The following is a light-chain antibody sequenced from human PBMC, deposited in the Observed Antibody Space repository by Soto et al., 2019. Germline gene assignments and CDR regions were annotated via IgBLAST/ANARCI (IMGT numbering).Light chain of an antibody. CDR2: ENN. CDR1: SSNIGNNY. V-gene: IGLV1-51*02. CDR3: GTWDSSLSAGGV. Sequence: QSVLTQPPSVSAAPGQKVTISCSGSSSNIGNNYVSWYQQLPGTASKLLIYENNKRPSGIPDRFSGSKSGTSATLGITGLQTGDEADYYCGTWDSSLSAGGVFGGGTQLTVL. J-gene: IGLJ2*01.